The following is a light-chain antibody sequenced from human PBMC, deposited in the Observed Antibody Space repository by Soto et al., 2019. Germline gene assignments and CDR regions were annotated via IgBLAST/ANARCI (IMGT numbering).Light chain of an antibody. J-gene: IGLJ2*01. CDR2: RNN. V-gene: IGLV1-47*01. Sequence: QSVLTQPPSASGTLGQRVTISCSGSRSNIGSNYVFRYQHLPGTAPKLLIYRNNQWPSGVPDRFSGSKSGTSASLAISGLRSDDEADYYCAAWDDNLSALRFGGGTKVTVL. CDR1: RSNIGSNY. CDR3: AAWDDNLSALR.